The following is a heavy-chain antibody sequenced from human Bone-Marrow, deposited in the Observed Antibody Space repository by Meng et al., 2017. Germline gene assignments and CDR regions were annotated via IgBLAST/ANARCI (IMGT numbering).Heavy chain of an antibody. J-gene: IGHJ4*02. Sequence: QVQLQESGPGLVKPSGTLSLTCAVSGGSISSSNWWSWVRQPPGKGLEWIGEIYHSGSTHYNPSLKSQVTISINKSKNQFSLKLSSVTAADTAVYYCARAPISHLDGTLRAFDYWGQGTLVTVSS. V-gene: IGHV4-4*02. CDR2: IYHSGST. CDR1: GGSISSSNW. CDR3: ARAPISHLDGTLRAFDY.